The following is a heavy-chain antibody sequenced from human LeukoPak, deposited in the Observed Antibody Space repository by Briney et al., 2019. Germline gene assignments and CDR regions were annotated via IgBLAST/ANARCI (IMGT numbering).Heavy chain of an antibody. Sequence: SAKVSCKASGGTFSSYAISWVRQAPGQGLEWMGGIIPIFGTANYAQKFQGRVTITADESTSTAYMELSSLRSEDTAVYYCARTMGAGDAFDIWGQGTMVTVSS. CDR1: GGTFSSYA. V-gene: IGHV1-69*13. D-gene: IGHD1-26*01. CDR2: IIPIFGTA. CDR3: ARTMGAGDAFDI. J-gene: IGHJ3*02.